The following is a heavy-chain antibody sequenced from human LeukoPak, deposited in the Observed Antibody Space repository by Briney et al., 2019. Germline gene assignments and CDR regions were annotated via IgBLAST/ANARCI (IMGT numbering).Heavy chain of an antibody. V-gene: IGHV4-59*11. Sequence: SETLSLICNVSGISIGSHYWNWFRQSPGMGLEWIGCVNNSGTTTYHPSLTRRVSISVDPSANQYSLKMTSVTAADTAIYYCARDAFWGQGILVTVSS. CDR3: ARDAF. J-gene: IGHJ4*02. CDR1: GISIGSHY. CDR2: VNNSGTT.